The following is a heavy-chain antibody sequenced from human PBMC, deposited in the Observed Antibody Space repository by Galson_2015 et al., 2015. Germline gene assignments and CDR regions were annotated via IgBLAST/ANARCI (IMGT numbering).Heavy chain of an antibody. CDR3: ARDGGDDISGYYMYHFDS. Sequence: SLRLSCAASGLAFSTYRMNWVRQAPGKGLEWVSYIDSRSNTIYYGDSVTGRFTISRDNAKNSLYLQMNSLRDEDTAVYYCARDGGDDISGYYMYHFDSWGQGTLVTVSS. CDR2: IDSRSNTI. D-gene: IGHD3-22*01. J-gene: IGHJ4*02. CDR1: GLAFSTYR. V-gene: IGHV3-48*02.